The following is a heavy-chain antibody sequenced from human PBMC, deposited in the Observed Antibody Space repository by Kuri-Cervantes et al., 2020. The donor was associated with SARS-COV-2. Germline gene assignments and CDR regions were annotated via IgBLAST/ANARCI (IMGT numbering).Heavy chain of an antibody. Sequence: GESLKISCAASGFTFSSYAMHWVRQAPGKGLEWVAVISYDGSNKYYADSVKGRFTISRDSSKNTLYLQMNSLRAEDTAVYYCASGRIYDSSGYSPGGFDYWGQGTLVTVSS. J-gene: IGHJ4*02. D-gene: IGHD3-22*01. CDR3: ASGRIYDSSGYSPGGFDY. CDR1: GFTFSSYA. V-gene: IGHV3-30-3*01. CDR2: ISYDGSNK.